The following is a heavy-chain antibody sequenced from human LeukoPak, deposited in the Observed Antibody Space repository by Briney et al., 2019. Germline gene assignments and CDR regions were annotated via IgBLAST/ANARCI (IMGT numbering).Heavy chain of an antibody. V-gene: IGHV3-53*01. CDR3: ARGDDSGYYDYFDY. CDR2: IYAGGNT. J-gene: IGHJ4*02. Sequence: GGSLRLSCAASGFTVDSNYPSWVRQAAGKGLAWVSTIYAGGNTYYAASVKGRFTISRDFSKNTVFLHMNSLRAEDTAMYYCARGDDSGYYDYFDYWGQGALVTVSS. CDR1: GFTVDSNY. D-gene: IGHD3-22*01.